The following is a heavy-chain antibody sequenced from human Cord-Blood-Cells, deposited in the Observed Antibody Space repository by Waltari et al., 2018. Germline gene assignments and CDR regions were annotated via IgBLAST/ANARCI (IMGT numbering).Heavy chain of an antibody. J-gene: IGHJ4*02. V-gene: IGHV3-48*02. CDR1: GFPFSSYS. D-gene: IGHD4-17*01. CDR2: ISSSSSTR. Sequence: EVQLVESGGGLVQPGGSLRLSCAASGFPFSSYSMNWVRQAPGKRLEWVSYISSSSSTRYYADSVKGRFTISRDNAKNSLYLQMNSLRDEDTAVYYCARDHGTTVVTSYFDYWGQGTLVTVSS. CDR3: ARDHGTTVVTSYFDY.